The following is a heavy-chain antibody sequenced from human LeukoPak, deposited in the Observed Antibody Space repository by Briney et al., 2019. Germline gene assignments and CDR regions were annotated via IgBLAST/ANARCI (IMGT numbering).Heavy chain of an antibody. CDR1: GFTFSTYW. Sequence: PGGSLRLSCAASGFTFSTYWMHWVRQAPGKGLVWVSRINSDGSSTGYADSVKGRFTISRDNAKNTLYLQMNSLRAEDTALYYCANLWFGDLLPFSGMDVWGKGTTVTVSS. CDR3: ANLWFGDLLPFSGMDV. J-gene: IGHJ6*03. D-gene: IGHD3-10*01. V-gene: IGHV3-74*01. CDR2: INSDGSST.